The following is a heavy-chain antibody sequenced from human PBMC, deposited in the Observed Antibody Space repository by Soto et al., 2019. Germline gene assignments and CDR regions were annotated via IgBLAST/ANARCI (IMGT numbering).Heavy chain of an antibody. J-gene: IGHJ4*02. CDR2: IIPIFGTA. D-gene: IGHD3-22*01. CDR1: GGTFSSYA. Sequence: SVKVSCKASGGTFSSYAISWVRQAPGQGLEWMGGIIPIFGTAKYAQKFQGRVTITADESTSTAYMELSSLRSEDTAVYYCARERARYYDSSGYYHHSRYYFDYWGQGTLVTVSS. CDR3: ARERARYYDSSGYYHHSRYYFDY. V-gene: IGHV1-69*13.